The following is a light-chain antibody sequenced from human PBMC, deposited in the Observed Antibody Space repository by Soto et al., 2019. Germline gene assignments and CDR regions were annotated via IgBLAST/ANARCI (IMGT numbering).Light chain of an antibody. J-gene: IGLJ1*01. V-gene: IGLV2-14*01. CDR2: DVS. Sequence: QSLLTQPASVSGSPGQSITISCTGTSSEVGGYNFVSWFQPHPGKAPKPMIYDVSNRPSGVSIRFSGSKSGNTASLTISGLLAEDEADYYCSSYTSSSTFYVFGTGTKVTVL. CDR3: SSYTSSSTFYV. CDR1: SSEVGGYNF.